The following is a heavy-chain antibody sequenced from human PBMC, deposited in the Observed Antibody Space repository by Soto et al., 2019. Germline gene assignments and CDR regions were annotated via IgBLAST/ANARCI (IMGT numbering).Heavy chain of an antibody. Sequence: QLQESGPGLVKPSETLSLTCTVSGASISSFCWTWIRQPPGQGLEWIGYICTGGTTKYNPSLKSRVTMSVDTSKTQFSLKLTSVTAADTAVYYCARVGSKSFYYATDVWGLGTTVTVSS. J-gene: IGHJ6*02. CDR3: ARVGSKSFYYATDV. CDR2: ICTGGTT. CDR1: GASISSFC. D-gene: IGHD4-4*01. V-gene: IGHV4-4*09.